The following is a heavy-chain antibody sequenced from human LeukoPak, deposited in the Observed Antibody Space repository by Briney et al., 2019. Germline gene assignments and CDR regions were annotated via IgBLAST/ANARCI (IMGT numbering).Heavy chain of an antibody. V-gene: IGHV3-43*02. Sequence: GGSLRLSCALSAPTFDDYAMHWVRQAPGKGLEWVSLISGDGGSTYYADSVKGRFTISRDNSKNSLYLQMNSLRTEDTALYYCAKDDYYYDSSGYYPTFDYWGQGTLVTVSS. CDR3: AKDDYYYDSSGYYPTFDY. D-gene: IGHD3-22*01. CDR2: ISGDGGST. CDR1: APTFDDYA. J-gene: IGHJ4*02.